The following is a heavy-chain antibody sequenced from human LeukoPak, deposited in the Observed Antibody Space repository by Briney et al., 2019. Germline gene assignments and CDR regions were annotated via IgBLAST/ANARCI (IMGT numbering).Heavy chain of an antibody. V-gene: IGHV3-23*01. J-gene: IGHJ5*02. Sequence: GGSLRLSCAASGFTFSNYAMSWVRQAPGKGLEWVSGISGSGGSTYYADSVKGRFTISRDNSKNTLYLQMNSLRAEDTAVYYCAREVASTYNWFDPWGQGTLVTVSS. CDR3: AREVASTYNWFDP. CDR2: ISGSGGST. CDR1: GFTFSNYA. D-gene: IGHD5/OR15-5a*01.